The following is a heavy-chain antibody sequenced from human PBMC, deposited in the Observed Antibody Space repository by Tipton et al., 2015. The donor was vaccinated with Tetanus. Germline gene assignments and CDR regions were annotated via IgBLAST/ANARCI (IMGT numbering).Heavy chain of an antibody. CDR3: ARRSYCSSSSCYDAFDI. V-gene: IGHV4-59*01. J-gene: IGHJ3*02. D-gene: IGHD2-2*01. Sequence: TLSLTCTVSGGSINNYYWSWIRRPPGRGLEWIAYIFYSGSTNYSPSLKSRVTISVDTSKNQFSLRLNSVTAADTAVYYCARRSYCSSSSCYDAFDIWGQGTMVTVSS. CDR2: IFYSGST. CDR1: GGSINNYY.